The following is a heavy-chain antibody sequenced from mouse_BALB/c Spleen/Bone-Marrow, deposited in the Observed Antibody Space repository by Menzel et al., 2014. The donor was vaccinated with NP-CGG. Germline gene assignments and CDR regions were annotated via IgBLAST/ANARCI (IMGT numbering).Heavy chain of an antibody. CDR1: GYTFTDYT. CDR2: INPNIGGT. J-gene: IGHJ3*01. CDR3: ARGRFAY. Sequence: VQLQQSGPELVKPGASVKISCKTSGYTFTDYTIHWVKQSPGKSLEWIGNINPNIGGTTYNQKFKGKATLTLDKSSRGAYMELRSLSSEDSAVYYCARGRFAYWGQGTLVTVSA. V-gene: IGHV1-22*01.